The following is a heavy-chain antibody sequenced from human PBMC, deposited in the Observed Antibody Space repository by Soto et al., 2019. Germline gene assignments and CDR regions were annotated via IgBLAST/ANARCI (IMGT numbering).Heavy chain of an antibody. CDR2: ITTDKGKT. J-gene: IGHJ4*02. D-gene: IGHD3-22*01. V-gene: IGHV1-18*01. CDR1: GYTFTSYG. CDR3: ARDAPHYYDSSGVPDY. Sequence: ASVKFSCKTSGYTFTSYGITWVRQAPGQGLEWMGWITTDKGKTTYAQKFQGRVTMTTDTSTSTAYMELRSLRSDDTAVYYCARDAPHYYDSSGVPDYRGQGTLVTVS.